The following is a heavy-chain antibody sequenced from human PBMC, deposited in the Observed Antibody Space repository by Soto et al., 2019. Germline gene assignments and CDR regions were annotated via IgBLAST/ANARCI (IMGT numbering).Heavy chain of an antibody. CDR1: GGSFSGYY. CDR3: AKPRATGYQPRDAFDI. Sequence: SETLSLTCAVYGGSFSGYYWSWIRQPPGKGLEWIGEINHSGSTNYNPSLKSRVTISVDTSKNQFSLKLSSVTAADTAVYYCAKPRATGYQPRDAFDIWGQGTMVTVSS. CDR2: INHSGST. D-gene: IGHD2-2*01. J-gene: IGHJ3*02. V-gene: IGHV4-34*01.